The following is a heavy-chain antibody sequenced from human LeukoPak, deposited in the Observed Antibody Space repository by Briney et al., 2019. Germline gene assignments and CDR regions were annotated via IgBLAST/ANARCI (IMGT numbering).Heavy chain of an antibody. D-gene: IGHD6-13*01. CDR3: ARVRSHSSSWYGNHYFDY. CDR1: GYSISSGYY. CDR2: IYHSGST. J-gene: IGHJ4*02. Sequence: SETLSLTCAVSGYSISSGYYWGWIRQPPGKGLEWIGSIYHSGSTYYNPSLKSRVTISVDTSKNQFSLKLSSVTAEDTAVYYCARVRSHSSSWYGNHYFDYWGQGTLVTVSS. V-gene: IGHV4-38-2*01.